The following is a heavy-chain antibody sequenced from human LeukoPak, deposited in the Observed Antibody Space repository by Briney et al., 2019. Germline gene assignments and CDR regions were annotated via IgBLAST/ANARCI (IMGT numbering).Heavy chain of an antibody. D-gene: IGHD2-15*01. CDR3: ARDSDVHCSGGSCTNFDY. CDR1: GFTFSSYS. CDR2: ISSSSSYI. Sequence: GRSLRLSCAASGFTFSSYSMNWVRQAPGKGLEWVSSISSSSSYIYYSDSVKGRFTISRDNAKKSLYLQMNSLRAEDTAIYYCARDSDVHCSGGSCTNFDYWGQGTLVTVYS. J-gene: IGHJ4*02. V-gene: IGHV3-21*01.